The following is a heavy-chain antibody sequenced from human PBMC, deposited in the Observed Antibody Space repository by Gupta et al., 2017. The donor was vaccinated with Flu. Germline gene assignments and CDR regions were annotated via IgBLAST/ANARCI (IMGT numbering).Heavy chain of an antibody. D-gene: IGHD5-12*01. CDR2: MNPSRDNT. CDR1: GYIFINYD. J-gene: IGHJ4*02. CDR3: ARTVGYSAKQVRLDY. Sequence: QVQLVQSGAEVKKPGASVKVSCRASGYIFINYDINWVRQAPGQGLEWMGWMNPSRDNTGYAQKFQGRVTMTRDTSTGTAYMELSSLRSEDTAVYYCARTVGYSAKQVRLDYWGQGTLVTVSS. V-gene: IGHV1-8*01.